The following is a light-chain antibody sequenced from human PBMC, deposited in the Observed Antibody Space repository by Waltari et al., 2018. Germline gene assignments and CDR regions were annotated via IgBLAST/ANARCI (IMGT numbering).Light chain of an antibody. V-gene: IGLV2-14*03. CDR1: SSDVGGHAY. CDR3: SSYSTSSSLIL. Sequence: QSAISQPASVSGSPGQSITISCTGASSDVGGHAYVSWYQQHPGKAPKLIIRDVNNRPSGVSNRFSGSKSGNTASLTISGLQAEDEADYYCSSYSTSSSLILFGEGTKVTVL. CDR2: DVN. J-gene: IGLJ2*01.